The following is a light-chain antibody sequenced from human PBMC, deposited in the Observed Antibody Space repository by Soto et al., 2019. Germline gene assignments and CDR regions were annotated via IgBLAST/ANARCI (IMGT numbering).Light chain of an antibody. J-gene: IGKJ4*01. CDR3: QQYKNWPPLT. CDR2: GAF. Sequence: EIVMTQSPATVSVSPGVTATLSCRDSQSVSYNLAWYQQKPGQGLRLLIYGAFTRATGIPARFSGSGSGTEFTLTISSLQSEDFAVYYCQQYKNWPPLTFGGGTKVEI. CDR1: QSVSYN. V-gene: IGKV3-15*01.